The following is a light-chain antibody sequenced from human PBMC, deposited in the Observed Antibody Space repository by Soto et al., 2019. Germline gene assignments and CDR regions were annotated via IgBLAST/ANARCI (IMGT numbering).Light chain of an antibody. CDR3: QQYDNLLPIT. CDR1: QDIAKN. CDR2: DAS. J-gene: IGKJ5*01. Sequence: IQMTQSPSSLSASVGDRVTITCQASQDIAKNLNWYQQKPGKAPKLLIYDASSLQTGVPSRFSGSASATHVTFTISSLQSEDIATYYCQQYDNLLPITFGQGTRLEIK. V-gene: IGKV1-33*01.